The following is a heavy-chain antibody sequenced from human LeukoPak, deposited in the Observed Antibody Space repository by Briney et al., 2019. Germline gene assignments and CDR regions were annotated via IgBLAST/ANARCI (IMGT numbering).Heavy chain of an antibody. J-gene: IGHJ5*02. CDR3: ARGSGWNSFDP. Sequence: SPTLSLTCTVSGGSISTDLYYWTWIRQPAGKGLEWIGRIYSDGWTDYNPPLKSRVSISIDTSKNHFSLKMSLATAADTALYYCARGSGWNSFDPWGQGTLVTVSS. CDR2: IYSDGWT. V-gene: IGHV4-61*02. CDR1: GGSISTDLYY. D-gene: IGHD6-19*01.